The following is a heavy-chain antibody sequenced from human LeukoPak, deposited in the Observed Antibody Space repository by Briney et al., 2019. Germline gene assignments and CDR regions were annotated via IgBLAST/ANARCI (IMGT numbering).Heavy chain of an antibody. CDR1: GGSISSYY. V-gene: IGHV4-4*07. Sequence: SETLSLTCTVSGGSISSYYWSWIRIRQPAGKGLEWIGRIYTSGSTNYNPSLKSRVTISVDTSKNQFSLKLSSVTAADTAVYYCARGYHSDAFDIWGQGTVVTVSS. CDR3: ARGYHSDAFDI. CDR2: IYTSGST. J-gene: IGHJ3*02. D-gene: IGHD2-2*01.